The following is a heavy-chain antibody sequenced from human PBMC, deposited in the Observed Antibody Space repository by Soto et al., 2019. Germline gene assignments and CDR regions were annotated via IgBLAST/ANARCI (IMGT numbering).Heavy chain of an antibody. D-gene: IGHD3-3*01. CDR3: ARHDPKPGYDFWSGPQRDYYMDV. V-gene: IGHV3-48*01. CDR1: GFTFSSYS. Sequence: EVQLVESGGGLVQPGGSLRLSCAASGFTFSSYSMNWVRQAPGKGLEWVSYISSSSSTIYYADSVKGRFTISRDNAKNSLYLQMNSLRAEDTAVYYCARHDPKPGYDFWSGPQRDYYMDVWGKGTTVTVSS. J-gene: IGHJ6*03. CDR2: ISSSSSTI.